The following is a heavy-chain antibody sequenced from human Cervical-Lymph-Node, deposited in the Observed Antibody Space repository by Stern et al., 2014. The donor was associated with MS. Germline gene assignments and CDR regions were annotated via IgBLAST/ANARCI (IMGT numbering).Heavy chain of an antibody. D-gene: IGHD3-9*01. Sequence: LQLQESGPGLVKPSETLSLTCAVSGDSITSIHYYWGWIRQPPGKGLEWIGDVYYRGSTYYNPSLKSRVTMSVDTSKTHFSLTLSSVTAADTAIYYCARRHLTGSFYYWGQGTLVTVSS. J-gene: IGHJ4*02. CDR2: VYYRGST. CDR1: GDSITSIHYY. CDR3: ARRHLTGSFYY. V-gene: IGHV4-39*01.